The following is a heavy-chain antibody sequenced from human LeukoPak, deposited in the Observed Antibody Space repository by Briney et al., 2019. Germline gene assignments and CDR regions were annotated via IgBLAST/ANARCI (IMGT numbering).Heavy chain of an antibody. J-gene: IGHJ6*03. CDR1: GGTFTSYG. V-gene: IGHV1-18*01. Sequence: ASVKVSCKASGGTFTSYGISWVRQAPGQGLEWMGWISAYNGNTNYAQKLQGRVTMTTDTSTSTAYMELRSLRSDDTAVYYCARDRDYSNYYYYYMDVWGKGTTVTVSS. CDR2: ISAYNGNT. CDR3: ARDRDYSNYYYYYMDV. D-gene: IGHD4-11*01.